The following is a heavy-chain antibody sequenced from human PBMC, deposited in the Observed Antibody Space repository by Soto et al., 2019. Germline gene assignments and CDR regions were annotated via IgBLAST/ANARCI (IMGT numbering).Heavy chain of an antibody. CDR3: ARDKSLDY. Sequence: PSETLSLTCTVPGGSISSGGYYWSWIRQHPGKGLEWIGYIYYSGSTNYNPSLKSRVTISVDTSKNQFSLKLSSVTAADTAVYYCARDKSLDYWGQGTLVTVSS. V-gene: IGHV4-61*08. CDR1: GGSISSGGYY. CDR2: IYYSGST. J-gene: IGHJ4*02.